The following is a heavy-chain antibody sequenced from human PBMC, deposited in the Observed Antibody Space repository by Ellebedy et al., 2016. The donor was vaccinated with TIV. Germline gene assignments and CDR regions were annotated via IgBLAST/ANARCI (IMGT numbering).Heavy chain of an antibody. CDR3: ARMVYGSGWDGYFDP. V-gene: IGHV5-51*01. D-gene: IGHD6-19*01. CDR2: IYPGDSDT. CDR1: GYSFTNYW. J-gene: IGHJ5*02. Sequence: GESLKISCKGSGYSFTNYWIGWVRQMPGKGLEWMGIIYPGDSDTRYSPSSQGQVTISADKSINTVYLQWRSLQASDTAVYYCARMVYGSGWDGYFDPWGQGTLVTVSP.